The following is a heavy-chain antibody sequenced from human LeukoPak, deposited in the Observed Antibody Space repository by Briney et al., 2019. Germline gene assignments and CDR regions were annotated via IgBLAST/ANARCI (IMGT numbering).Heavy chain of an antibody. J-gene: IGHJ3*02. D-gene: IGHD6-13*01. V-gene: IGHV3-23*01. CDR2: ISDSGDGT. CDR1: GFTFSTYA. Sequence: PGGSLRLSCSASGFTFSTYAMSWVRQAPGKGLEWVSAISDSGDGTYYADSVRGRFTISRDNSKSTLYLQMNSLRVEDTAVYYCAKDLRPAAAGTSYDAFDIWGQGTMVTVSS. CDR3: AKDLRPAAAGTSYDAFDI.